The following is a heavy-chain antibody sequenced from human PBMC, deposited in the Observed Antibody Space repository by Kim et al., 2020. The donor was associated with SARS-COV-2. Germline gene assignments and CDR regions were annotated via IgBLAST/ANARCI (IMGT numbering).Heavy chain of an antibody. CDR1: GDSVSSNSAA. CDR3: ANGGFSSAYYGFDP. J-gene: IGHJ5*02. D-gene: IGHD3-22*01. Sequence: SQTLSLTCAISGDSVSSNSAAWNWIRQSPSRGLEWLGRTYYRSKWYNEYAVSVKSRITIKADTSKNQFSLQLNSVTPEDTAVYYCANGGFSSAYYGFDPWGQGTLVTVSS. V-gene: IGHV6-1*01. CDR2: TYYRSKWYN.